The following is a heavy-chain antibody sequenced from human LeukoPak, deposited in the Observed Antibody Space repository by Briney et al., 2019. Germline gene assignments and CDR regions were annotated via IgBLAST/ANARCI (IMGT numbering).Heavy chain of an antibody. CDR3: ATAPGGYYDSSGYYDY. D-gene: IGHD3-22*01. V-gene: IGHV1-24*01. J-gene: IGHJ4*02. CDR2: FDPEDGET. CDR1: GYTLTELS. Sequence: ALVKVSCKVSGYTLTELSMHWVRQAPGKGLEWMGGFDPEDGETIYAQKFQGRVTMTEDTSTDTAYMELSSLRSEDTAVYYCATAPGGYYDSSGYYDYWGQGTLVTVSS.